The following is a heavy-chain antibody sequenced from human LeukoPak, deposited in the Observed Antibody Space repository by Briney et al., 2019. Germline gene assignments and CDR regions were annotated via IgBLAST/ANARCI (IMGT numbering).Heavy chain of an antibody. Sequence: SQTLSLTCTVSGGSISSGGHYWSWIRQRPGKDLEWIGYIYQTGSTYYSPSLKSRLTISLDTSKNQLSLKLSSVTAADTAVYYCARAGSGYLVDYWGQGTLVTVSS. CDR2: IYQTGST. J-gene: IGHJ4*02. V-gene: IGHV4-31*03. CDR3: ARAGSGYLVDY. D-gene: IGHD5-12*01. CDR1: GGSISSGGHY.